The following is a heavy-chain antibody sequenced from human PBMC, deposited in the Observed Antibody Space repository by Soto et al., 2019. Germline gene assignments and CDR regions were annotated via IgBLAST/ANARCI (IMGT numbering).Heavy chain of an antibody. CDR3: ARDWDSSGLFDP. CDR1: GASITTYY. Sequence: PSETLSLTCSVSGASITTYYWSWIRQPPGKGLEWIRSISYSGSTKYNPSLESRVMISLDTSKNQFSLRLTSVTAADTALYYCARDWDSSGLFDPWGQGALVTVSS. V-gene: IGHV4-59*01. D-gene: IGHD3-10*01. J-gene: IGHJ5*02. CDR2: ISYSGST.